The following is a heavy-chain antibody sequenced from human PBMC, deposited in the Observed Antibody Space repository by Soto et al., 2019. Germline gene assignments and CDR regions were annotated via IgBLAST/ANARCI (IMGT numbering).Heavy chain of an antibody. CDR3: AKGYYSGYEVDYFDY. CDR2: ISGSGDNT. Sequence: EVELLESGGGLVQPGGSLRLSCAASGFSFDDYAMTWVRQAAGMGLEWVSAISGSGDNTYYEDSVKGRFTISRDNSKNTLYLQWNSVRADDTAPYYCAKGYYSGYEVDYFDYWFQKTLFTFCS. D-gene: IGHD5-12*01. J-gene: IGHJ4*01. CDR1: GFSFDDYA. V-gene: IGHV3-23*01.